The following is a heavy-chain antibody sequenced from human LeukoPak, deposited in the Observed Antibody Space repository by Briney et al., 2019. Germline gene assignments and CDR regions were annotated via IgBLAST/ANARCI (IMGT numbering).Heavy chain of an antibody. CDR3: SGESGAFCPFGY. D-gene: IGHD1-26*01. V-gene: IGHV4-4*02. CDR1: GGSISSTNW. CDR2: ISLTGET. Sequence: SETLSLTCGVSGGSISSTNWWSWVRQPPGQGLEWIGEISLTGETNYNPSLNGRVTMSLDESRNQLSLDLTSVTAADTAVYYCSGESGAFCPFGYWGQGTLVIVPP. J-gene: IGHJ4*02.